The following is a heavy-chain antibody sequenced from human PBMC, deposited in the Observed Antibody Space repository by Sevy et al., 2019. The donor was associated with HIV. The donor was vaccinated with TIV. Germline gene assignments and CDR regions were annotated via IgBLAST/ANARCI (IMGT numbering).Heavy chain of an antibody. Sequence: SETLSLTCAVSGGSISSYYWSWIRQPPGKGLEFIGWIHYSGKTKYNPSVSSRVSLSVDTSRNQCSLKLYSLTAADTAVYYCARHASQGDYPLDLWGQGTLVTVSS. J-gene: IGHJ4*02. D-gene: IGHD4-17*01. CDR3: ARHASQGDYPLDL. CDR1: GGSISSYY. V-gene: IGHV4-59*08. CDR2: IHYSGKT.